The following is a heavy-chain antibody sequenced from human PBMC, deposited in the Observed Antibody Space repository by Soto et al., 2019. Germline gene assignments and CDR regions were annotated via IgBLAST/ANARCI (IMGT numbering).Heavy chain of an antibody. CDR2: INPSGGST. Sequence: ASVKVSCNASAHTFSSYYMHWVRQAPGQGHERMGIINPSGGSTSYAQHFHGRVTMTMDTSTSTVYMALRSARSEDTAVYYWAGESGSSLYYCYGKDGWGQVTKGTDSS. CDR1: AHTFSSYY. CDR3: AGESGSSLYYCYGKDG. V-gene: IGHV1-46*01. D-gene: IGHD1-26*01. J-gene: IGHJ6*02.